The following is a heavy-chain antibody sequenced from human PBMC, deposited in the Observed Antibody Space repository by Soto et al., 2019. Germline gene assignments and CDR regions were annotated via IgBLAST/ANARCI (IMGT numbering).Heavy chain of an antibody. CDR2: IYYSGST. CDR3: ARLDIAAAGPDY. J-gene: IGHJ4*02. V-gene: IGHV4-31*03. D-gene: IGHD6-13*01. Sequence: SETLSLTCTVSGDSISSGIYYWSWIRQHPGKGLEWIGYIYYSGSTYYNPSLKSRVTISVDTSKNQFSLKLSSVTAADTAVYYCARLDIAAAGPDYWGQGTLVTVSS. CDR1: GDSISSGIYY.